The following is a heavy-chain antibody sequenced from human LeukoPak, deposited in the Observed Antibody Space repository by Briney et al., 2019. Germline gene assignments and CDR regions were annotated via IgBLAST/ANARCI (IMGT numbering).Heavy chain of an antibody. J-gene: IGHJ2*01. Sequence: GASVKVSCKASGYTFTSYGISWVRQAPGQRLEWMGWINAGNGNTKYSQEFQGRVTITRDTSASAAYMELSSLRSEDMAVYYCARDRIQLLHPYWYFDLWGRGTLVTVSS. D-gene: IGHD5-18*01. CDR3: ARDRIQLLHPYWYFDL. CDR2: INAGNGNT. CDR1: GYTFTSYG. V-gene: IGHV1-3*03.